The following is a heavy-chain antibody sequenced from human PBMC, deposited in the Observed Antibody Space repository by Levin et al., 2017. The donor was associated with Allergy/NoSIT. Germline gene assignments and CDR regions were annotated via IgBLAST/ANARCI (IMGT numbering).Heavy chain of an antibody. CDR3: AKDKPKRITMVRGVHWGAFDI. CDR1: GFTFSSYG. J-gene: IGHJ3*02. V-gene: IGHV3-30*18. D-gene: IGHD3-10*01. Sequence: GGSLRLSCAASGFTFSSYGMHWVRQAPGKGLEWVAVISYDGSNKYYADSVKGRFTISRDNSKNTLYLQMNSLRAEDTAVYYCAKDKPKRITMVRGVHWGAFDIWGQGTMVTVSS. CDR2: ISYDGSNK.